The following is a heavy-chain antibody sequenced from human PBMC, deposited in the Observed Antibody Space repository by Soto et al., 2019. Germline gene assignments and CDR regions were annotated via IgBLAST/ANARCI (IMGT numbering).Heavy chain of an antibody. D-gene: IGHD4-17*01. J-gene: IGHJ6*02. Sequence: PVGSLRLSCAASGFTFSSYSMNWVRQAPGKGLEWVSSISSSSSYIYYADSVKGRFTISRDNAKNSLYLQMNSLRAEDTAVYYCARALTVPPGGYYYGMDVWGQGTTVTVSS. CDR1: GFTFSSYS. V-gene: IGHV3-21*01. CDR3: ARALTVPPGGYYYGMDV. CDR2: ISSSSSYI.